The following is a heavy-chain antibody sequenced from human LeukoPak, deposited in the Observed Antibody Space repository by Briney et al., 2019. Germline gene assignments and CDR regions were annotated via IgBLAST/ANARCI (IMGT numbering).Heavy chain of an antibody. J-gene: IGHJ5*02. CDR2: INSDGSST. D-gene: IGHD2-21*02. CDR3: ARENAGDRWFDP. Sequence: GGFLRLSCAASGFTFSSYWMHWVRQAPGKGLVWVSRINSDGSSTTYADSVKGRFTISRDNAKNTLYLQMNSLRAEDTAVYYCARENAGDRWFDPWGQGILVTVSS. V-gene: IGHV3-74*01. CDR1: GFTFSSYW.